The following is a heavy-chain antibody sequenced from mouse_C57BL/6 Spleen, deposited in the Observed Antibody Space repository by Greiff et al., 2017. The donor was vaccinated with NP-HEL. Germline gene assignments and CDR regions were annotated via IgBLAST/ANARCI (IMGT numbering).Heavy chain of an antibody. CDR2: ISSGGSYT. Sequence: EVMLVESGGDLVKPGGSLKLSCAASGFNFSSYGMSWVRQTPDKRLEWVATISSGGSYTYYPDSVKGRFTITRHNANNTLYLQMRTLKSEDTAMYYCERLLREYFDYWGQGTTLTVSS. CDR3: ERLLREYFDY. V-gene: IGHV5-6*01. J-gene: IGHJ2*01. CDR1: GFNFSSYG.